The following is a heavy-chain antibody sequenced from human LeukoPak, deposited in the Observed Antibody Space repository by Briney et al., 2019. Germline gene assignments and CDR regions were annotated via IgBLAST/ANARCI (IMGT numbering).Heavy chain of an antibody. D-gene: IGHD4-11*01. CDR3: ARGSYSNFFDY. Sequence: PSETLSLTCAVYGGSFSGYYWSWIRQPPGKGLEWIGEINHSGSTNYNPSLKSRVTISVDTSKNQFSLKLSSVTAADTAVYHCARGSYSNFFDYWGQGTLVTVSS. CDR2: INHSGST. J-gene: IGHJ4*02. CDR1: GGSFSGYY. V-gene: IGHV4-34*01.